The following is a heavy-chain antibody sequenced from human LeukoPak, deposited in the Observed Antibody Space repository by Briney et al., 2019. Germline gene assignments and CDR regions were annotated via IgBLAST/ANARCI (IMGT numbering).Heavy chain of an antibody. CDR3: ARAGGSYCSPQIDD. CDR1: SYSICIEYY. CDR2: ILHGGTT. Sequence: SETLSLTCTLSSYSICIEYYWGWIRPPPGKGLEWIGSILHGGTTYHNPSLTSRHTISVDPSKNQFSLKLSSVTAADTAVSSCARAGGSYCSPQIDDWGPGTLVTVSS. J-gene: IGHJ4*02. V-gene: IGHV4-38-2*02. D-gene: IGHD1-26*01.